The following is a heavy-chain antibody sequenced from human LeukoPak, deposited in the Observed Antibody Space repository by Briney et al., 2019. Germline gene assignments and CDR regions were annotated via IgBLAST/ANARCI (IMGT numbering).Heavy chain of an antibody. CDR1: GYTFKKYA. CDR2: ISTYNGDT. Sequence: ASVKVSCKASGYTFKKYAISWVRQAPGQGLEWMGWISTYNGDTNYAQSFLGRVTLTTDTSTSTAYMELRSLRSDDTAVYYCTRDPSNTSGRLIYFDYWGQGTPVTVSP. CDR3: TRDPSNTSGRLIYFDY. D-gene: IGHD6-19*01. J-gene: IGHJ4*02. V-gene: IGHV1-18*01.